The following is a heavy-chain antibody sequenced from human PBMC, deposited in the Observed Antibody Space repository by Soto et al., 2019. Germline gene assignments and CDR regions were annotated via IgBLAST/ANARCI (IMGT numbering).Heavy chain of an antibody. CDR3: AREAEMATIDY. J-gene: IGHJ4*02. CDR2: ISSSSSHI. V-gene: IGHV3-21*01. CDR1: GFTFSSYS. D-gene: IGHD5-12*01. Sequence: GGSLRLSCAASGFTFSSYSMNWVRQAPGKGLEWVSSISSSSSHIYYADSVKGRFTISRDNAKNSLYLQMNSLRAEDTAVYYCAREAEMATIDYRGQGTLVTVSS.